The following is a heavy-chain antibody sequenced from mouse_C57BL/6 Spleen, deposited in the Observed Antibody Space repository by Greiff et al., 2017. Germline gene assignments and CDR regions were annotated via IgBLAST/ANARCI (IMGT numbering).Heavy chain of an antibody. CDR1: GYSITSGYY. CDR2: ISYDGSN. D-gene: IGHD1-1*01. V-gene: IGHV3-6*01. J-gene: IGHJ3*01. Sequence: VQLKASGPGLVQPSQSLSLTCSVTGYSITSGYYWNWIRQFPGNKLEWMGYISYDGSNNYNPSLKNRISITRDTSKNQFFLKLNSVTTEDTATYYWARAGEYGSSYLAWFAYWGQGTLVTVSA. CDR3: ARAGEYGSSYLAWFAY.